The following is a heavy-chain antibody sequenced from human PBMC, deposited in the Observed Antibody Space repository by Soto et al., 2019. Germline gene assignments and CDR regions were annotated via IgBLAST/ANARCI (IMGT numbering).Heavy chain of an antibody. CDR1: GFTFNKYA. D-gene: IGHD2-15*01. CDR3: ANDGLGGGTCQPIWDYYGMGV. Sequence: GGSLRLSCVASGFTFNKYAMTWVRQAPGKGLEWISGITASGARTFYADSVKGRFTISSDNLKNTLFPELNDLRDDDTALYYCANDGLGGGTCQPIWDYYGMGVWGQGTTVTVSS. CDR2: ITASGART. V-gene: IGHV3-23*01. J-gene: IGHJ6*02.